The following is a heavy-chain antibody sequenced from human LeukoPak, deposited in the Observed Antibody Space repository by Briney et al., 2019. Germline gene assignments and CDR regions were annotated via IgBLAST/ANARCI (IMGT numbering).Heavy chain of an antibody. D-gene: IGHD3-9*01. CDR3: ARDRKRYFDWLLHGAFDI. CDR1: GFTFSDYY. CDR2: ISSSGSTI. V-gene: IGHV3-11*01. Sequence: GGSLRLSCAASGFTFSDYYMSWIRQAPGKGLEWVSYISSSGSTIYYADSVKGRFTISRDNAKNSLYLQMNSLRAEDTAVYYCARDRKRYFDWLLHGAFDIWGQGTMVTVSS. J-gene: IGHJ3*02.